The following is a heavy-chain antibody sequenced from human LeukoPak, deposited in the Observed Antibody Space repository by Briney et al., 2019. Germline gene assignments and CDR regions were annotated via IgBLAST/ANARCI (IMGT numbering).Heavy chain of an antibody. CDR1: EYRFPNYC. V-gene: IGHV5-51*01. Sequence: GESLKIPCQHSEYRFPNYCIAWVRQVPGKGLEWMGIIYPDDSDTRYSPSFQGQVTISADRSISTAYLQWSSLRASDTAMYYCAIGRGGQQLGDYWGQGTLVTVSS. CDR3: AIGRGGQQLGDY. CDR2: IYPDDSDT. J-gene: IGHJ4*02. D-gene: IGHD6-13*01.